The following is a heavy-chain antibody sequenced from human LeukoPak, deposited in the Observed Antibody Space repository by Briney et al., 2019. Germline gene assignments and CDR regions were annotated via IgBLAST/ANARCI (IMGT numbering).Heavy chain of an antibody. V-gene: IGHV1-2*02. CDR3: ARPRTTVLTPLNY. CDR1: GYTFTDYY. J-gene: IGHJ4*02. CDR2: INPNSGGT. Sequence: GASVKVSCKASGYTFTDYYMHWVRQAPGQGLEWMGWINPNSGGTNYAQKIQGRVTMTRDTSITTAYMDLSSLRSDDTAVYYCARPRTTVLTPLNYWGQGALVTVSS. D-gene: IGHD4-23*01.